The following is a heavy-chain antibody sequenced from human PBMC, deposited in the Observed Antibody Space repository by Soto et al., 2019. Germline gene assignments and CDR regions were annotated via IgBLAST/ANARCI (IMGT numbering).Heavy chain of an antibody. CDR2: IIPIFGTA. CDR1: GGTFSSYA. Sequence: QVQLVQSGAEVKEPGSSVKVSCKASGGTFSSYAISWVRQAPGQGLEWMGGIIPIFGTANYAQKFQGRVTITADKSTSTAYIELSSLRSEDTAVYYCATQWELLRPAFDIWGQGTMVTVSS. D-gene: IGHD1-26*01. J-gene: IGHJ3*02. CDR3: ATQWELLRPAFDI. V-gene: IGHV1-69*06.